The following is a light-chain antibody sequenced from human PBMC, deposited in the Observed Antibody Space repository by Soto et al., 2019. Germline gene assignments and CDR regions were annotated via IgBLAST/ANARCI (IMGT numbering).Light chain of an antibody. CDR2: GAS. J-gene: IGKJ5*01. CDR1: QSVRSH. CDR3: QQSYSTPIS. Sequence: DIQRTQSPCSLSASVVDRVTMTCRASQSVRSHLNWFQQKPGKAPDLLIYGASTLQFGVPSRFSGSGSGTDFILTISSLQPEDFATYYCQQSYSTPISFGQGTRLEIK. V-gene: IGKV1-39*01.